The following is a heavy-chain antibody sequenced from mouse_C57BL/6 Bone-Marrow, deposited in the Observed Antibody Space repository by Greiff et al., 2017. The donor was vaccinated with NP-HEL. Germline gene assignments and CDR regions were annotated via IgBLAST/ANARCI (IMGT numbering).Heavy chain of an antibody. J-gene: IGHJ3*01. Sequence: LQESGPELVKPGASVKISCKASGYSFTDYNMNWVKQSNGKSLEWIGVINPNYGTTSYNQKFKGKATLTVDQSSSTAYMQLNSLTSEDSAVYYCARDYYYGSSYGFAWFAYWGQGTLVTVSA. V-gene: IGHV1-39*01. CDR3: ARDYYYGSSYGFAWFAY. D-gene: IGHD1-1*01. CDR2: INPNYGTT. CDR1: GYSFTDYN.